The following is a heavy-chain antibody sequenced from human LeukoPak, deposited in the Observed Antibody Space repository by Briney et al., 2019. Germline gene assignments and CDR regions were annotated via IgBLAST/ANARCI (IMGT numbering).Heavy chain of an antibody. CDR2: INHSGST. CDR3: ASLYYDFWSGYYGMDV. Sequence: SETLSLTCAVYGGSFSGYYWSWIRQPPGKGLEWIGEINHSGSTNYNPSLKSRVTISVDTSKNQFSLKLSSVTAADTAVYYCASLYYDFWSGYYGMDVWGQGTTVTVSS. V-gene: IGHV4-34*01. J-gene: IGHJ6*02. CDR1: GGSFSGYY. D-gene: IGHD3-3*01.